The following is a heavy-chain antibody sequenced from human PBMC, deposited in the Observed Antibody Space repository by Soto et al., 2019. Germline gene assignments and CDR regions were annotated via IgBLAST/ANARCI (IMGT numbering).Heavy chain of an antibody. CDR1: GGSFSGYY. Sequence: SETLSLTCAVYGGSFSGYYWSWIRQPPGKGLEWIGEINHSGSTNYNPSLKSRVTISVDTSKNQFSLKLSSVTAADTAVYYFARGNIGVVVPAARYYYYYMDVWGKGTTVTVSS. J-gene: IGHJ6*03. V-gene: IGHV4-34*01. CDR2: INHSGST. D-gene: IGHD2-2*01. CDR3: ARGNIGVVVPAARYYYYYMDV.